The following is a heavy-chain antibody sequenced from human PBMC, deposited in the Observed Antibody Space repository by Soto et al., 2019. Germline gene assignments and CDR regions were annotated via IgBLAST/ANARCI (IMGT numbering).Heavy chain of an antibody. CDR3: ARILRRRSFGELLLRGQNWFDP. J-gene: IGHJ5*02. CDR2: ISSSGSTI. CDR1: GFTFSDYY. D-gene: IGHD3-10*01. Sequence: QVQLVESGGGLVKPGGSLRLSCAASGFTFSDYYMSWIRQAPGKGLEWVSYISSSGSTIYYADSVKGRFTISRDNAKNSRYLQMNSLRAEDTAVYYCARILRRRSFGELLLRGQNWFDPWGQGTLVTVSS. V-gene: IGHV3-11*01.